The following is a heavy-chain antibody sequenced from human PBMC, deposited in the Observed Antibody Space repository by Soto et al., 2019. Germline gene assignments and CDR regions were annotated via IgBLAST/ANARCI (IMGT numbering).Heavy chain of an antibody. V-gene: IGHV1-3*01. CDR1: GYTFTSNA. D-gene: IGHD2-21*01. CDR3: AREGELCGGKCWTYYCLDP. J-gene: IGHJ5*02. Sequence: QVYLVQSGAEVKKPGASVKVSCKASGYTFTSNAMHWVRQAPGQGLEWMGRINVGNGNTEYSQKFQGRVTITRDTSASTAYMELSRLRSEDTAVYYCAREGELCGGKCWTYYCLDPWGQGTLVTVSS. CDR2: INVGNGNT.